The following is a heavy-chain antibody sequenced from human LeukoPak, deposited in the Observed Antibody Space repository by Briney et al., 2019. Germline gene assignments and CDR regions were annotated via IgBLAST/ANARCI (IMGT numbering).Heavy chain of an antibody. V-gene: IGHV1-2*02. CDR1: GYTFTGYY. Sequence: ASVKVSCKASGYTFTGYYMHWVRQAPGQGLEWMGWINPNSGGTNYAQKFQGRVTMTRDTSISTAYTELSRLRSDDTAVYYCAGSPTLLDWFDPWGQGTLVTVSS. CDR3: AGSPTLLDWFDP. J-gene: IGHJ5*02. CDR2: INPNSGGT.